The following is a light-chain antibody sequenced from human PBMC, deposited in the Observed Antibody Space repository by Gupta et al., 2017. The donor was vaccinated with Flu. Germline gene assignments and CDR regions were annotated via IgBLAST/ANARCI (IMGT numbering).Light chain of an antibody. J-gene: IGKJ5*01. CDR3: QQENNLPFT. V-gene: IGKV1-33*01. Sequence: DIQMTQSPSSLSASVGDRVTITCQASQDISNYLNWYQQKPGKAPKLLIYDASNLETGVPSRFSGSGSGTDFTFTISSLQPEDIATYYCQQENNLPFTFGQGTQLDIK. CDR2: DAS. CDR1: QDISNY.